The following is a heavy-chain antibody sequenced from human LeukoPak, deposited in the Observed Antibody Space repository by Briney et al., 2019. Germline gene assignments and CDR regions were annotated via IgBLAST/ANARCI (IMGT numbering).Heavy chain of an antibody. Sequence: GGSLRLSCTASGFTFGDYAMSRVRQAPGKGLEWVGFIRSKAYGGTTEYAASVKGRFTISRDDSKSIAYLQMNSLKTEDTAVYYCTREDCSSTSCYSDYWGQGTLVTVSS. D-gene: IGHD2-2*01. J-gene: IGHJ4*02. CDR1: GFTFGDYA. V-gene: IGHV3-49*04. CDR3: TREDCSSTSCYSDY. CDR2: IRSKAYGGTT.